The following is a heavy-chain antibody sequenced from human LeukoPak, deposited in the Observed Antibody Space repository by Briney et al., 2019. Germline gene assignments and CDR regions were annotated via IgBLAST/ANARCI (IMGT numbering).Heavy chain of an antibody. J-gene: IGHJ6*02. CDR2: INPNSGGT. Sequence: ASVKVSCKASGYTFTGYYMHWVRQAPGQGLEWMGWINPNSGGTNYAQKFQGRVTMTRDTSISTAYMELSRLGSDDTAVYYCARARLRFLEWLYVWGQGTTVTVSS. CDR1: GYTFTGYY. CDR3: ARARLRFLEWLYV. V-gene: IGHV1-2*02. D-gene: IGHD3-3*01.